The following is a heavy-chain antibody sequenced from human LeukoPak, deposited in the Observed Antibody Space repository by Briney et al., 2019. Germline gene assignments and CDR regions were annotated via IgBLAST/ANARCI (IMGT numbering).Heavy chain of an antibody. V-gene: IGHV3-64*01. CDR2: ISSNGGST. J-gene: IGHJ3*02. CDR1: GFTFSSYA. Sequence: GGSLRLSCAASGFTFSSYAMHWVRQAPGKGLEYVSAISSNGGSTYYANSVKGRFTISRDNSKNTLYLQMGSLRAEDMAVYYCASASSDDAFDIWGQGTMVTVSS. CDR3: ASASSDDAFDI.